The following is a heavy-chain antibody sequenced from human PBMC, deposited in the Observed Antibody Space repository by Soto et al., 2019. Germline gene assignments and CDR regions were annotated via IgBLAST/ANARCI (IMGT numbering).Heavy chain of an antibody. J-gene: IGHJ6*03. CDR1: GGSISSYY. CDR2: IYYSGST. D-gene: IGHD2-2*01. V-gene: IGHV4-59*01. Sequence: SETLSLTYTVSGGSISSYYWSWIRQPPGKGLEWIGYIYYSGSTNYNPSLKSRVTISVDTSKNQFSLKLSSVTAADTAVYYCARGRGYCSSTSCYADYYYYYYMDVWGKGTTVTVSS. CDR3: ARGRGYCSSTSCYADYYYYYYMDV.